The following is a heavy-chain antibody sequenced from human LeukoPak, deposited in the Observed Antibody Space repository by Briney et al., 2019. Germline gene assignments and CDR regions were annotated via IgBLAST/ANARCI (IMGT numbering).Heavy chain of an antibody. J-gene: IGHJ4*02. CDR1: GYTFTSNG. Sequence: ASVKVSCKASGYTFTSNGISWVRQAPGQGLEWMGWISAYNGNTHCAQNLQGRVTLTTDTSTSTAYMELRSLTSDDTAVYYCARVRDIGALFYFDSWGQGTLVTVSS. V-gene: IGHV1-18*04. CDR3: ARVRDIGALFYFDS. D-gene: IGHD5-12*01. CDR2: ISAYNGNT.